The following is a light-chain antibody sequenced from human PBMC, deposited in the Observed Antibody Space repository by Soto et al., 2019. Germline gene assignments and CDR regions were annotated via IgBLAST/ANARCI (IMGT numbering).Light chain of an antibody. CDR1: QSIGSW. V-gene: IGKV1-5*03. Sequence: DIQMTQSPSTLSASVGDRVTITCRASQSIGSWLAWYQQNPGKAPKLLMYKVSNLESGVPSRFSGSGSGTDFTLTISSLQPDDFATYYCQQYNSFSLSFGGGTKVEI. CDR3: QQYNSFSLS. CDR2: KVS. J-gene: IGKJ4*01.